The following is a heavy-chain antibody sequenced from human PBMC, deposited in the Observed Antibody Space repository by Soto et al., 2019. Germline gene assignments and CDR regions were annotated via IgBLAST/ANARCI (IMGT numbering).Heavy chain of an antibody. V-gene: IGHV3-7*03. D-gene: IGHD4-17*01. Sequence: EVQLVESGGGLVQPGGSLRLSCAASGFSLSHYWMTWVRRAPGKRPEWVDNINQDGSATDYMHSVSGRFNISRDNANNSLFLQLTSLRAEDTALYYCARWTTALDYWGQGDLVTVSS. CDR2: INQDGSAT. J-gene: IGHJ4*02. CDR1: GFSLSHYW. CDR3: ARWTTALDY.